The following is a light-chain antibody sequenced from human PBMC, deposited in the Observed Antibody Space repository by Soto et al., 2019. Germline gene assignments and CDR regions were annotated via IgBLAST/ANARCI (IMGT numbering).Light chain of an antibody. Sequence: QSVLTQPPSASGTPGQRVTISCSGTSPNIGRNTVNWNQHLPGTPPKPLIYSINQRPSGVPDRFSGPKSGTSASLAISGLESEDEADYYCAAWDDSLNGLVFGGGTKVTVL. CDR1: SPNIGRNT. CDR3: AAWDDSLNGLV. CDR2: SIN. V-gene: IGLV1-44*01. J-gene: IGLJ2*01.